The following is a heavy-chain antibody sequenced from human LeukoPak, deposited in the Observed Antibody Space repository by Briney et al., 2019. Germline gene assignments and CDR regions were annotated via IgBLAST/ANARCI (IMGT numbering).Heavy chain of an antibody. Sequence: GASVKVSCKASGYTFTSYGISWVRQAPGQGLEWMGWISAYNGNTNYAQKLQGRVTMTTDTSTSTAYMELRSLRSDDTAVYYCARDLVRSYYGSGSYYKGNYYYYYMDVWGKGTTVTVSS. V-gene: IGHV1-18*01. D-gene: IGHD3-10*01. CDR2: ISAYNGNT. J-gene: IGHJ6*03. CDR3: ARDLVRSYYGSGSYYKGNYYYYYMDV. CDR1: GYTFTSYG.